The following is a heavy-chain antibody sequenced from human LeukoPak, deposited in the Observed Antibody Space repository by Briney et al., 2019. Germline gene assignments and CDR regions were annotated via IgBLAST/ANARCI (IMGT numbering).Heavy chain of an antibody. Sequence: SETLSLTCTVSGYSITSGYSWEWIRQPPGKGLEWIGSFHYSGSTYYNPSLMSRVTISGDTSKNQFSLRLSSVTAADTAVYYCARDQGSWSFNNWFDPWGQGTLVTVSS. CDR2: FHYSGST. CDR1: GYSITSGYS. V-gene: IGHV4-38-2*02. J-gene: IGHJ5*02. D-gene: IGHD6-13*01. CDR3: ARDQGSWSFNNWFDP.